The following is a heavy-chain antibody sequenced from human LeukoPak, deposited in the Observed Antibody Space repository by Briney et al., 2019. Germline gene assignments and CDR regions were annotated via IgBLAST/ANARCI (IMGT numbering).Heavy chain of an antibody. J-gene: IGHJ4*02. Sequence: GGTLRLSCVDSGFTFTNAWMSWVRQAPGKGLEWIGRIKSKTDGETTNYAEPVRGRFTISRDDSKSAVYLQMNSLKIEDTAVYYCTTDLGTYYHGSQRLIPIDYWGQGTLVTVS. V-gene: IGHV3-15*01. CDR2: IKSKTDGETT. D-gene: IGHD3-10*01. CDR1: GFTFTNAW. CDR3: TTDLGTYYHGSQRLIPIDY.